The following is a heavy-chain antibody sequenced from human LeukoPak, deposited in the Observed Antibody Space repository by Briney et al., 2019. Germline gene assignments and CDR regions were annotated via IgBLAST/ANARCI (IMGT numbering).Heavy chain of an antibody. CDR1: GYTFTGYY. CDR2: INPNSGGT. D-gene: IGHD1-26*01. Sequence: ASVKVSCKASGYTFTGYYLHWVRQAPGQGLDWMGWINPNSGGTTYAQNFKGRVTMTWDTSISTAYMELSRLRSDDTAVYYCAREWELLRKYLYHWGQGALVTVSS. CDR3: AREWELLRKYLYH. V-gene: IGHV1-2*02. J-gene: IGHJ1*01.